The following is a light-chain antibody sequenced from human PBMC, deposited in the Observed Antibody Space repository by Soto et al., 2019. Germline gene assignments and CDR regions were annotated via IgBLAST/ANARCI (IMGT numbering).Light chain of an antibody. Sequence: EIVMTQSPATLSVSPEERATLSCRASQSVNNNLAWYQQKPGQAPRLLIYDASTRATGVPARFSGSGSGTEFALTISSLQSEDFAVYYCQQYNNWPLTFGGGTKVEIK. CDR2: DAS. V-gene: IGKV3-15*01. CDR3: QQYNNWPLT. CDR1: QSVNNN. J-gene: IGKJ4*01.